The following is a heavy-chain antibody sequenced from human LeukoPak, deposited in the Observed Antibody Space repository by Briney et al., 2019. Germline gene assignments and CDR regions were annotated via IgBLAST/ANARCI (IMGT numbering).Heavy chain of an antibody. J-gene: IGHJ4*02. CDR2: IYYSGST. Sequence: SETLSLTCAVYGGSFSGYYWSWIRQPPGKGLEWIGSIYYSGSTYYNPSLKSRVTISVDTSKNQFSLKLSSVTAADTAVYYCVRGYYILTDWGQGTLVTVSS. CDR3: VRGYYILTD. CDR1: GGSFSGYY. V-gene: IGHV4-34*01. D-gene: IGHD3-9*01.